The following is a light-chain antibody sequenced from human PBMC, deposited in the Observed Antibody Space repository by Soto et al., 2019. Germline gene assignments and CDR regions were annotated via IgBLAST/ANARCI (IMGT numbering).Light chain of an antibody. CDR2: CAS. V-gene: IGKV3-15*01. Sequence: MVVTQYPARLSVSPGEGLTLSCMASQGFXSTFDGYQQNPGQAPRILXYCASSRATGSPARLSGSGSGTEFTLTISSLQSEDFAVYYCQQYKDWTLTFGGGTKVDIK. CDR3: QQYKDWTLT. J-gene: IGKJ4*02. CDR1: QGFXST.